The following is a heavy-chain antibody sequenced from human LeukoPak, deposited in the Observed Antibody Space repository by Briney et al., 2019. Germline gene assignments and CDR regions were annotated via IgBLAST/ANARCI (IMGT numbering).Heavy chain of an antibody. CDR1: SGAFIRPY. D-gene: IGHD2-15*01. V-gene: IGHV4-34*01. CDR3: ARTHSPMVSANRRPRGPGFDP. J-gene: IGHJ5*02. Sequence: PSETLSLTCPVYSGAFIRPYLSRLRQPPGKGLEWIGEINHSGSINYNSSLKSRVTISVDASKNQFSLNFKSVTVADTAIYYCARTHSPMVSANRRPRGPGFDPWGQGTLVTVSS. CDR2: INHSGSI.